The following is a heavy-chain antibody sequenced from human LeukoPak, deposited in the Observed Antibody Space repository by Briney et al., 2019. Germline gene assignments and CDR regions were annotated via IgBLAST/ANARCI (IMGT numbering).Heavy chain of an antibody. CDR3: ARDARSGSSKPHDY. CDR1: GYTFTTYG. D-gene: IGHD3-3*01. Sequence: GASVKVSCKTSGYTFTTYGILWVRQAPGQGLEWMGWISGYNGNTNFARKLQGRVTMTTDTSTSTAYMELRSLRSDDTAVYYCARDARSGSSKPHDYWGQGTMVTVSS. J-gene: IGHJ4*02. V-gene: IGHV1-18*01. CDR2: ISGYNGNT.